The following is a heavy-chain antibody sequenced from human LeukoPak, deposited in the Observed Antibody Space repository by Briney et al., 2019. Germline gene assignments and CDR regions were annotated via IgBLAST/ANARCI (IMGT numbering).Heavy chain of an antibody. D-gene: IGHD3-22*01. CDR3: ARDSTYDSSGYNYYYYMDV. V-gene: IGHV1-18*01. J-gene: IGHJ6*03. CDR1: GGTFSSYA. CDR2: ISAYNGNT. Sequence: ASVKVSCKASGGTFSSYAISWVRQAPGQGLEWMGWISAYNGNTNYAQKLQGRVTMTTDTSTSTAYMELRSLRSDDTAVYYCARDSTYDSSGYNYYYYMDVWGKGTTVTVSS.